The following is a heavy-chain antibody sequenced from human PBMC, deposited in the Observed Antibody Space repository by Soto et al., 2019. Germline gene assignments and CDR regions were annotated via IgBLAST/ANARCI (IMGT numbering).Heavy chain of an antibody. D-gene: IGHD6-13*01. Sequence: EVLLVESGGGLVQPGGSLRLSCAASGFTFSSYSMNWVRQAPGKGLEWVSYISSSSSTIYYADSVKGRFTISRDNAKNSLYLQMNSLRDEDTAVYYCARDLYSSSWYQTGFDYWGQGTLVTVSS. J-gene: IGHJ4*02. V-gene: IGHV3-48*02. CDR1: GFTFSSYS. CDR3: ARDLYSSSWYQTGFDY. CDR2: ISSSSSTI.